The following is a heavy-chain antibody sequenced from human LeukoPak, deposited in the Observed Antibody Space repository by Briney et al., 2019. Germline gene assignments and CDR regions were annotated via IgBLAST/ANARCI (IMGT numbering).Heavy chain of an antibody. CDR3: ARDDCSSISCYHNWFDP. V-gene: IGHV3-7*01. CDR2: IKQDGSEK. Sequence: GGSLRLSCAASGFTFSSYWMSWVRQAPGKGLEWVANIKQDGSEKYYVDSVKGRFTISRDNAKNSLYLQMNSLSAEDTAVYYCARDDCSSISCYHNWFDPWGQGTLVTVSS. J-gene: IGHJ5*02. D-gene: IGHD2-2*01. CDR1: GFTFSSYW.